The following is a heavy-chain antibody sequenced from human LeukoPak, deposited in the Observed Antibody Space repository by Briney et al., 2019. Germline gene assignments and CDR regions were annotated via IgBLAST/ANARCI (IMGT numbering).Heavy chain of an antibody. CDR1: GGSISSGDYY. Sequence: PSETLSLTCTVSGGSISSGDYYWSWIRQPPGKSLEWIGYIYYSGSTYYNPSLKSRVTISVDTSKNQFSLKLSSVTAADTAVYYCARDSSGPGVDYWGQGTLVTVSS. CDR3: ARDSSGPGVDY. D-gene: IGHD3-22*01. CDR2: IYYSGST. V-gene: IGHV4-30-4*08. J-gene: IGHJ4*02.